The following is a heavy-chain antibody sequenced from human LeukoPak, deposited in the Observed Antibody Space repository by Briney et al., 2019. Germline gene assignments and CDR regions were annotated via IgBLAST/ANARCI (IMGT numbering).Heavy chain of an antibody. Sequence: GGSLRLSCAASGFTVSNNYMSWVRRAPGKGLEWVSVIYSGGSTYYADSVKGRFTISRDNSKNTLYLQMNSLRADDTAVYYCARGGYSSSWYLEPPHFDYWGQGTLVTVSS. J-gene: IGHJ4*02. CDR3: ARGGYSSSWYLEPPHFDY. D-gene: IGHD6-13*01. V-gene: IGHV3-66*01. CDR1: GFTVSNNY. CDR2: IYSGGST.